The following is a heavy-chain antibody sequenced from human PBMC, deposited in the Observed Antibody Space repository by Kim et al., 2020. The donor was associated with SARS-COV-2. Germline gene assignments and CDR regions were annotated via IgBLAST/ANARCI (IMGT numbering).Heavy chain of an antibody. Sequence: GGSLRLSCAASGFTFSSYGMHWVRQAPGKGLEWVAVIWYDGSNKYYADSVKGRFTISRDNSKNTLYLQMNSLRAEDTAVYYCARDRQPLFITLHAFDIWGQGTMVTVSS. CDR3: ARDRQPLFITLHAFDI. J-gene: IGHJ3*02. CDR1: GFTFSSYG. D-gene: IGHD3-22*01. V-gene: IGHV3-33*01. CDR2: IWYDGSNK.